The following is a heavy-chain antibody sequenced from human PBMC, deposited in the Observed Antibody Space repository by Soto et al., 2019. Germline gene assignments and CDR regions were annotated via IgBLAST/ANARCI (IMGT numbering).Heavy chain of an antibody. CDR2: IKSKTDGGTT. D-gene: IGHD2-8*02. CDR1: GFTFSNAW. Sequence: GGSLRLSCAASGFTFSNAWMNWVRQAPGKGLEWVGRIKSKTDGGTTDYAAPVKGRFTISRDDSKNTLYLQMNSLKTEDTAVYYCTTAEFGGVLELYGMDVWGQGTTVTVSS. V-gene: IGHV3-15*07. CDR3: TTAEFGGVLELYGMDV. J-gene: IGHJ6*02.